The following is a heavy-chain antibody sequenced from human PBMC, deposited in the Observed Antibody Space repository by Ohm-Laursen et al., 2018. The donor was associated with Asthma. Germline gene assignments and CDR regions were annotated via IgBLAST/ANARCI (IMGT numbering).Heavy chain of an antibody. D-gene: IGHD5-24*01. Sequence: SLRLSCSASGFTFSDYFMHWVRQRPGEGLVWISHIFPHGRHTNYADSVKGRFTISRDDAQNTLYLQMNSLRADDTAVYYCARGSLEGLQWGQGTLVTVSS. CDR1: GFTFSDYF. CDR3: ARGSLEGLQ. J-gene: IGHJ4*02. CDR2: IFPHGRHT. V-gene: IGHV3-74*01.